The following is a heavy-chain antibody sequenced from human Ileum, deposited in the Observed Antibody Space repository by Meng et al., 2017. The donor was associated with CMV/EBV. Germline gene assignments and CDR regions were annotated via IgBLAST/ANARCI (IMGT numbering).Heavy chain of an antibody. CDR3: ALRGLAAGTLQQ. CDR1: GGSMSSTC. CDR2: VCYNGIT. V-gene: IGHV4-59*01. Sequence: GPLSGSGPGRVKPSEPLSLTCAVSGGSMSSTCWSWIRQPPGKGLEWIGYVCYNGITDYNPSLKSRITISGDTSKNQFSLQVTSVTAADTAMYYCALRGLAAGTLQQWGQGTLVTVSS. J-gene: IGHJ1*01. D-gene: IGHD6-13*01.